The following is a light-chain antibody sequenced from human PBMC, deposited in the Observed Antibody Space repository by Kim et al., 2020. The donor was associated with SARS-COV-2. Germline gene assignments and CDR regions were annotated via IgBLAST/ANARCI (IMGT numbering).Light chain of an antibody. Sequence: QTATLTCTGNGNNVGNQGAAWLQQHQGHPPKLLSYRNDNRPSGISERLSASRSGNTASLTITGLQPEDEAAYYCSAWDSSLSAWVFGGGTKVTVL. J-gene: IGLJ3*02. CDR3: SAWDSSLSAWV. CDR2: RND. V-gene: IGLV10-54*01. CDR1: GNNVGNQG.